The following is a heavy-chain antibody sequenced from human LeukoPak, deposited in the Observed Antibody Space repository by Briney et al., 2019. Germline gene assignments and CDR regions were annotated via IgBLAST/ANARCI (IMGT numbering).Heavy chain of an antibody. J-gene: IGHJ4*02. V-gene: IGHV3-7*04. D-gene: IGHD1-20*01. CDR3: ARGYNSALPD. CDR1: GFTFNNYN. CDR2: IKQDGSEK. Sequence: SGGSLRLSCAASGFTFNNYNMNWVRQAPGKGLEWVANIKQDGSEKYYVDSVKGRFTISRDNAKNSLYLQMNSLRAEDTAVYYCARGYNSALPDWGQGTLVTVSS.